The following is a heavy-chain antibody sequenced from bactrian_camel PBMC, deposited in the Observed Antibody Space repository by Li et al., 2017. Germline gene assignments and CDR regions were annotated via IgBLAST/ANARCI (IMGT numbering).Heavy chain of an antibody. D-gene: IGHD5*01. CDR2: FAPGDGDT. Sequence: HVQLVESGGGTVQAGGSLSLSCQRSGYTSGSHCLAWFRQAPGKQREAVAAFAPGDGDTSYTDSVKGRFTIAQDNSKNTLNLHMNSLKPEDTAMYYCAASQGWIPSAPFLRDGLDHAFWGLGTQVTVS. V-gene: IGHV3S26*01. CDR1: GYTSGSHC. J-gene: IGHJ4*01. CDR3: AASQGWIPSAPFLRDGLDHAF.